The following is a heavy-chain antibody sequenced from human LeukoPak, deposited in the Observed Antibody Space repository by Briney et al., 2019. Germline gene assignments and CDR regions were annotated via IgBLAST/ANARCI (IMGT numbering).Heavy chain of an antibody. CDR2: ISGSGGTI. Sequence: GGSLRLSCAASGFTLSGSEMNWVRQAPGKGLEWVSYISGSGGTIYSADSVKGRFTISRDNAKSSLYLQMNSLRAEDTAVYYCARDLSSSSSRHFDYWGQGTLVTVSS. V-gene: IGHV3-48*03. CDR1: GFTLSGSE. CDR3: ARDLSSSSSRHFDY. D-gene: IGHD6-6*01. J-gene: IGHJ4*02.